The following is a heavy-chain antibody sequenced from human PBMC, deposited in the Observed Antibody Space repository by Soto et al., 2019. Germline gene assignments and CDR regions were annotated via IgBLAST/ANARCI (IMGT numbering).Heavy chain of an antibody. CDR1: GYTFTGYY. V-gene: IGHV1-2*04. CDR3: ASGGAENYYSGKEV. Sequence: QVQLVQSGAEVKKPGASVKVSCNASGYTFTGYYMHWVRQAPGQGLEWMGWSNPNSGGTNYAQKVQGWVTTTRDTSISTAYMELSRLRSDDTAVYYCASGGAENYYSGKEVWGKGTKVTVYS. J-gene: IGHJ6*04. D-gene: IGHD3-16*01. CDR2: SNPNSGGT.